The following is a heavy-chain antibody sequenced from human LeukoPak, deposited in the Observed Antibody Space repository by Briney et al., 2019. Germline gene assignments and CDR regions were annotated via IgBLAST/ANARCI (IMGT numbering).Heavy chain of an antibody. J-gene: IGHJ4*02. V-gene: IGHV3-11*01. CDR3: ARGPRILAAGSYYFDY. D-gene: IGHD6-13*01. CDR2: ISSGGITI. Sequence: PGGSLRLSCAASGFTFSDYYMSWIRLAPGKRLEWVSSISSGGITIYYADSVKGRFTISRDNAKNSVYLEMNTLRAEDTAVYYCARGPRILAAGSYYFDYWGQGSLVTVSS. CDR1: GFTFSDYY.